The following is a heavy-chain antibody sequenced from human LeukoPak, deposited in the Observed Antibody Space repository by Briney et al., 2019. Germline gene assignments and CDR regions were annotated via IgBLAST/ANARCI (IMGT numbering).Heavy chain of an antibody. D-gene: IGHD2-15*01. J-gene: IGHJ3*02. CDR3: ARGGVVVAAIDAFDI. CDR1: GFTVSSNF. Sequence: GGSLRLSCAASGFTVSSNFMSWVRQAPGKGLEWVSLIYSGGSTYYADSVKGRFNISRDISKNTLFLQLNSLRAEGTAVYYCARGGVVVAAIDAFDIWGQGTLVTVSS. V-gene: IGHV3-66*01. CDR2: IYSGGST.